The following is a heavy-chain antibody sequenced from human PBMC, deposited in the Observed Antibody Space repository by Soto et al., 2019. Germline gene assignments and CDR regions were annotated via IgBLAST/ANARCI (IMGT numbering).Heavy chain of an antibody. CDR3: ARGRGRIWDADAFDI. V-gene: IGHV1-3*01. CDR2: INAGNGNT. Sequence: ASVKVSCKASGYTFTSYAMHWVRQAPGQRLEWMGWINAGNGNTKYSQKFQGRVTITRDTSASTAYMELSSLRSEDTAVYYFARGRGRIWDADAFDIWGQGTMVTVSS. J-gene: IGHJ3*02. D-gene: IGHD1-26*01. CDR1: GYTFTSYA.